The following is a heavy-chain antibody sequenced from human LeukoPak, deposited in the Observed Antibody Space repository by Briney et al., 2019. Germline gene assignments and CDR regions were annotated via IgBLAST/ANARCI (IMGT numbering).Heavy chain of an antibody. J-gene: IGHJ4*02. Sequence: GGSLRLSCAASGFTFSSYSTNWVRQAPGKGLEWVSSISSSSSYIYYADSVKGRFTISRDNAKNSLYLQMNSLRAEDTAVYYCARDYYDSSGYSHIDYWGQGTLVTVSS. CDR1: GFTFSSYS. D-gene: IGHD3-22*01. CDR2: ISSSSSYI. V-gene: IGHV3-21*01. CDR3: ARDYYDSSGYSHIDY.